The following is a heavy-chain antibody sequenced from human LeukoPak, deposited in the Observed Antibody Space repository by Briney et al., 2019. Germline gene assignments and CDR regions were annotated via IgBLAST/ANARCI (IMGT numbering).Heavy chain of an antibody. Sequence: GGSLRLSCVGSGFSFSSYAMTWVRQAPGKGLEWVSTIYGGGSNTFYADSVKGRFTISRDDSKNMQFLQMNSLRPEDTAVYFCAKRITEAVGIYSDSWGQGTLVTVSS. J-gene: IGHJ4*02. V-gene: IGHV3-23*01. CDR3: AKRITEAVGIYSDS. CDR2: IYGGGSNT. CDR1: GFSFSSYA. D-gene: IGHD6-19*01.